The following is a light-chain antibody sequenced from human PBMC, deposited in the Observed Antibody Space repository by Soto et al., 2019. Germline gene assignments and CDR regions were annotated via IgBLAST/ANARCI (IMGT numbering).Light chain of an antibody. V-gene: IGLV1-36*01. J-gene: IGLJ1*01. CDR2: YDN. CDR3: AAWDDSLNGYV. Sequence: QSVLTQPPSVSEAPRQRVTISCSGSSSNIGNNAVNWYQQLPGKAPKLLMFYDNLLPSGVSDRFSGSKSGPSASLAISGLQSEDEADYYCAAWDDSLNGYVFGTGTKVTVL. CDR1: SSNIGNNA.